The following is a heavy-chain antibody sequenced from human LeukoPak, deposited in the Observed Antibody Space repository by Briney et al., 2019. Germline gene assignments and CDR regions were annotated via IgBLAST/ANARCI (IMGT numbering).Heavy chain of an antibody. CDR3: ARVTWAGAFDI. CDR2: ISSNGGST. Sequence: GGSLRLSCAASGFTVSSNYMSWVRQAPGKGLEYVSAISSNGGSTYYANSVKGRFTISRDNSKNTLYLQMGSLRAEDMAVYYCARVTWAGAFDIWGQGTMVTVSS. V-gene: IGHV3-64*01. CDR1: GFTVSSNY. J-gene: IGHJ3*02.